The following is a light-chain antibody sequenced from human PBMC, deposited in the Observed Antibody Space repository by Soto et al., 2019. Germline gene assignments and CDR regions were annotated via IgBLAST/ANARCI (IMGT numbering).Light chain of an antibody. CDR2: KAS. J-gene: IGKJ1*01. CDR3: QQYNTDET. Sequence: IQITQSASTLSASVGDRVTITCRASQSISTWLAWYQQRPGQAPKLLIYKASTLENGVPSRFSGSGSGTEFTLTISCLQPDDFATYYCQQYNTDETFGQGTKVDI. V-gene: IGKV1-5*03. CDR1: QSISTW.